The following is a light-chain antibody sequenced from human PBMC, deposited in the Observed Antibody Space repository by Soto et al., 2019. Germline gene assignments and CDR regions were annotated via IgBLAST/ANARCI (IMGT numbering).Light chain of an antibody. Sequence: QSVLTQPASVSGSPGQSITISCTGTSSDVGGYNDVSWYQQYPGKAPKLMIYDVSNRPSGVSNRFSGSKSGNTASLTISGLQADDEADYYCSSDTSSSAVVFGGGTKVTVL. CDR2: DVS. V-gene: IGLV2-14*01. CDR1: SSDVGGYND. J-gene: IGLJ3*02. CDR3: SSDTSSSAVV.